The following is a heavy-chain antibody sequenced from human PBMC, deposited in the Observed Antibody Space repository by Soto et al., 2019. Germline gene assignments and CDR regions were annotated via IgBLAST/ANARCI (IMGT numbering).Heavy chain of an antibody. V-gene: IGHV4-4*02. D-gene: IGHD7-27*01. Sequence: QVQLQESGPGLVEPSGTLSLTCTVSGGSISTDNWWSWVRQPPGKGLEWIGETYHSGSPPNNRSLKGRVTISVDNPKTQCSLTLSPTTAAATGVYDCANAIHWGLGYWGQGTLVTVSS. J-gene: IGHJ4*02. CDR1: GGSISTDNW. CDR3: ANAIHWGLGY. CDR2: TYHSGSP.